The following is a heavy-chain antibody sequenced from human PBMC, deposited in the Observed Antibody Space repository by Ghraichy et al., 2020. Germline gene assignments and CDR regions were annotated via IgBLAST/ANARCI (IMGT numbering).Heavy chain of an antibody. V-gene: IGHV4-39*01. CDR3: TRHYGDYVSVFWYFDL. Sequence: SQTLSLTCTVSGGSISSTYHYWGWIRQPPGKGLQWIGSIYYSGSTYYNPSLKSRVTIFADKSKNQFSLNLSSVTAADTAVYYCTRHYGDYVSVFWYFDLWGRGALVTVSS. CDR1: GGSISSTYHY. D-gene: IGHD4-17*01. CDR2: IYYSGST. J-gene: IGHJ2*01.